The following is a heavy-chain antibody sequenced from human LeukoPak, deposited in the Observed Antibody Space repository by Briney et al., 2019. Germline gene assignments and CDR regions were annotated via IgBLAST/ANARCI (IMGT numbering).Heavy chain of an antibody. D-gene: IGHD7-27*01. J-gene: IGHJ4*02. V-gene: IGHV4-30-2*01. CDR3: ARNKLGILY. CDR1: GGSISSGGYY. Sequence: SETLSLTCTVSGGSISSGGYYWSWIRQPPGKGLEWIGYIYHSGSTYYNPSLKSRVTISVGTSKNQFSLKLSSVTAADTAVYYCARNKLGILYWGQGTLVTVSS. CDR2: IYHSGST.